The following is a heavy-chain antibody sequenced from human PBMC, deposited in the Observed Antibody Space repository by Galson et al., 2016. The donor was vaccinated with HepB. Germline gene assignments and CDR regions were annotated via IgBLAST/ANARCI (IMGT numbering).Heavy chain of an antibody. D-gene: IGHD4-17*01. Sequence: SLRLSCAASGFTFYSFGIHWVRQAPGKGLEWLAVISFDGSKEYYADSVKGRFTISRDNSKNTLYLQMNSLRVEDTAIYYCARDGNADSPWGQGTLVTVSS. CDR1: GFTFYSFG. V-gene: IGHV3-33*05. J-gene: IGHJ5*02. CDR2: ISFDGSKE. CDR3: ARDGNADSP.